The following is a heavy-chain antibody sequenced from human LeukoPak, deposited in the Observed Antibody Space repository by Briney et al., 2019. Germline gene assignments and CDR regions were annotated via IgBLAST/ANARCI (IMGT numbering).Heavy chain of an antibody. Sequence: SETLSLTCTVSGGSISSGDYYWSWIRQPPGKGLEWIGYIYYSGSTYYNPSLKSRVTISVDTSKNQFSLKLNSVTAADTAVYYCAREPYDFWSGPNWFDPWGQGTLVTVPS. CDR1: GGSISSGDYY. D-gene: IGHD3-3*01. CDR2: IYYSGST. V-gene: IGHV4-30-4*08. CDR3: AREPYDFWSGPNWFDP. J-gene: IGHJ5*02.